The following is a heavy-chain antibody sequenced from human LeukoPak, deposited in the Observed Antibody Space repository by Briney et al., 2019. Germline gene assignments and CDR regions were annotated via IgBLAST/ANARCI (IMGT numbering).Heavy chain of an antibody. V-gene: IGHV1-69*13. Sequence: ASVKVSCKASGGTFSSYAISWVRQAPGQGLEWMGGNTLIFGTANYAQKFQGRVTITADESTSTAYMELSSLRSEDTAVYYCARGSGYCSGGSCYPHYYYYGMDVWGQGTTVTVSS. CDR1: GGTFSSYA. CDR3: ARGSGYCSGGSCYPHYYYYGMDV. J-gene: IGHJ6*02. CDR2: NTLIFGTA. D-gene: IGHD2-15*01.